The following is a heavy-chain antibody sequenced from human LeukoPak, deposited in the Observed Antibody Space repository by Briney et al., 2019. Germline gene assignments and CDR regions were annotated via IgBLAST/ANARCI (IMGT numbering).Heavy chain of an antibody. V-gene: IGHV4-4*07. CDR3: ATMFGESPDFDH. D-gene: IGHD3-10*02. J-gene: IGHJ4*02. CDR2: LHSSGET. CDR1: GGSISAYY. Sequence: ASETLSLTCVVSGGSISAYYWNWIRQPAGKGLEWIGRLHSSGETTSNPSLMSRATMSLDTSRNHFSLNLTSVTAADTAIYYCATMFGESPDFDHWGQGTLVTVSS.